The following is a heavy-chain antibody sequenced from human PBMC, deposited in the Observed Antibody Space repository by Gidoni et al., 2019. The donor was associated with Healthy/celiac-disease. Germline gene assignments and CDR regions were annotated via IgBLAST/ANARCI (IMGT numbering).Heavy chain of an antibody. CDR3: ARYNWQLDSSFFLDY. V-gene: IGHV1-46*01. D-gene: IGHD6-6*01. CDR1: GYTFTSYY. CDR2: INPSGGST. Sequence: QVQLVQSGAEVKKPGASVKVSCKASGYTFTSYYMHWVRQAPGQGLEWMGIINPSGGSTSYAQKFQGRVTMTRDTSTSTVYMELSSLRSEDTAVYYCARYNWQLDSSFFLDYWGQGTLVTVSS. J-gene: IGHJ4*02.